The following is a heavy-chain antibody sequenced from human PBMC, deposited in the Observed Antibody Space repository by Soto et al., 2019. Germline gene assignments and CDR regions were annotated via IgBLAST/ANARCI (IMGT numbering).Heavy chain of an antibody. J-gene: IGHJ4*02. V-gene: IGHV1-24*01. CDR3: ATDSSPPAATTYYFDY. D-gene: IGHD6-25*01. CDR2: FDPEDGET. CDR1: GYTLTELS. Sequence: ASVKVSCKVSGYTLTELSMHWVRQAPGKGLEWMGGFDPEDGETIYAQKFQGRVTMTEDTSTDTAYMELSSLRSEDTAVYYCATDSSPPAATTYYFDYWGQGTLVTGSS.